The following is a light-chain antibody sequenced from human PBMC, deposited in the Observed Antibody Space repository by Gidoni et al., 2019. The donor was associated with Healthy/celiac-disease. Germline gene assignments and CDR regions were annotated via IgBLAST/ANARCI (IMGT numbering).Light chain of an antibody. CDR2: SNN. V-gene: IGLV1-47*02. J-gene: IGLJ2*01. Sequence: QSVLTQPPSASGTSGPRVTISCSGSSSNIGSNYVYWYQQLPGTAPKLLIYSNNQRPSGVPDRFSGSKSGTSASLASSGLRSEDEADYYCAAWDDSLSGVVFGGGTKLTVL. CDR1: SSNIGSNY. CDR3: AAWDDSLSGVV.